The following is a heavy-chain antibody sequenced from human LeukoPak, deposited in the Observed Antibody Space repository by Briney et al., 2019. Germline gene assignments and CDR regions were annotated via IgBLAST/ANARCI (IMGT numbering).Heavy chain of an antibody. CDR2: ISYDGSNK. D-gene: IGHD1-26*01. V-gene: IGHV3-30*18. J-gene: IGHJ4*02. CDR3: AKDQGSGATGFDY. CDR1: GFTFSSYG. Sequence: GRSLRLSCAASGFTFSSYGMHWVRQAPGKGLEWVAVISYDGSNKYYADSVKGRFTISRDNYKNTLYLQMNSLRAEDTAVYYCAKDQGSGATGFDYWGQGTLVTVSS.